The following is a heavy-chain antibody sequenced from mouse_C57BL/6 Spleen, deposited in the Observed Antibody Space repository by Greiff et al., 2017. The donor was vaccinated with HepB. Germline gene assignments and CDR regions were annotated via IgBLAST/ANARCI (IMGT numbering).Heavy chain of an antibody. D-gene: IGHD2-4*01. CDR1: GYTFTDHT. V-gene: IGHV1-78*01. CDR3: ARSRVYDYEINYFDY. Sequence: QVHVKQSDAELVKPGASVKISCKVSGYTFTDHTIHWMKQRPEQGLEWIGYIYPRDGSTKYNEKFKGKATLTADKSSSTAYMQLNSLTSEDSAVYFCARSRVYDYEINYFDYWGQGTTLTVSS. J-gene: IGHJ2*01. CDR2: IYPRDGST.